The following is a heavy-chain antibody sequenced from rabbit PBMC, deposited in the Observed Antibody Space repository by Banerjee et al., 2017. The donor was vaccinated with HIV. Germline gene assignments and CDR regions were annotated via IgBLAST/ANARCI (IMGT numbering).Heavy chain of an antibody. CDR1: GFTLSSAW. D-gene: IGHD8-1*01. Sequence: QEQLVESGGDLVKPEGSLTLTCTASGFTLSSAWMYWVRQAPGKGLEWIGCIDTSSGSTWYASWVNGRFSISKTSSTTVTLQMTSLTVADTATYFCAKGAGSSALGLWGQGTLVTVS. V-gene: IGHV1S45*01. CDR2: IDTSSGST. CDR3: AKGAGSSALGL. J-gene: IGHJ3*01.